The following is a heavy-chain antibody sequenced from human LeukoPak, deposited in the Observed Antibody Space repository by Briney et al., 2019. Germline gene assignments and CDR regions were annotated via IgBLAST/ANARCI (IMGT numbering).Heavy chain of an antibody. J-gene: IGHJ4*02. CDR3: ARGNRVVVAATKYYFDY. V-gene: IGHV1-8*03. CDR1: GNTFTSYD. D-gene: IGHD2-15*01. CDR2: MNPNSGNT. Sequence: ASVKVSCKASGNTFTSYDINWVRQATGQGLEWMGWMNPNSGNTGYAQKFQGRVTITRNTSISTAYMELSSLRSEDTAVYYCARGNRVVVAATKYYFDYWGQGTLVTASS.